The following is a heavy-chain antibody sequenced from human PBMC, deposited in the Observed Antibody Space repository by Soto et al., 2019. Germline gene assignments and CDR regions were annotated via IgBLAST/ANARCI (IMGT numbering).Heavy chain of an antibody. CDR3: ALDRLNNAYNTFFDY. V-gene: IGHV3-74*01. Sequence: EVQLVESGGGLIQPGGSLRLSCAASGFTFSNSWMHWVRQAPGKGLVWLSHINADGSSIRYADSVRGRLTISRDNAKNTLVLRMGSLTAEDPAVYFCALDRLNNAYNTFFDYWGQGTLVTVSS. D-gene: IGHD1-1*01. CDR1: GFTFSNSW. J-gene: IGHJ4*02. CDR2: INADGSSI.